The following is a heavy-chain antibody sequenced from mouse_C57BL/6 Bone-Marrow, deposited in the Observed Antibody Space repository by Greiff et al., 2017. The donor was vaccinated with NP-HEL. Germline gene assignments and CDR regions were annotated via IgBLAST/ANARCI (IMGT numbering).Heavy chain of an antibody. J-gene: IGHJ4*01. Sequence: QVQLQQSGPGLVAPSQSLSITCTVSGFSLTSYAISWVRQPPGKGLEWLGVIWTGGGTNYNSALKSRLSISKDNSKSQVFLKMNSLQTDDTARYYCARKGYYGSSRVYYYAMDYWGQGTSVTVSS. V-gene: IGHV2-9-1*01. CDR3: ARKGYYGSSRVYYYAMDY. CDR1: GFSLTSYA. D-gene: IGHD1-1*01. CDR2: IWTGGGT.